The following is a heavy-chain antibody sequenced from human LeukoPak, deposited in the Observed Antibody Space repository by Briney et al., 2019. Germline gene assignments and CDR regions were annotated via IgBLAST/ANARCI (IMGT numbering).Heavy chain of an antibody. J-gene: IGHJ5*02. CDR2: INPNSGGT. Sequence: ASVKVSCKTSGYSFTDYYMHWVRQAPGQGLEWMGWINPNSGGTSCAHQGRVTMTRDTSITTVYMEVSWLTSDDTAIYYCARADRLHGGPYLIGPWGQGTLVTVSS. CDR1: GYSFTDYY. CDR3: ARADRLHGGPYLIGP. D-gene: IGHD2-21*01. V-gene: IGHV1-2*02.